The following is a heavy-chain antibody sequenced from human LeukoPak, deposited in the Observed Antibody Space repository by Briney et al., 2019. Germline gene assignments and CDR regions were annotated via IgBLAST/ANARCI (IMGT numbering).Heavy chain of an antibody. Sequence: SVKVSCKASGGTFSSYAISWVRQAPGQGLEWMGRIIPILGIANYAQKFQGRVTITADKSTSTAYMELSSLRSEDTAVYYCASRLWFGESNAFDIWGQGTMVTVSS. D-gene: IGHD3-10*01. V-gene: IGHV1-69*04. CDR1: GGTFSSYA. J-gene: IGHJ3*02. CDR2: IIPILGIA. CDR3: ASRLWFGESNAFDI.